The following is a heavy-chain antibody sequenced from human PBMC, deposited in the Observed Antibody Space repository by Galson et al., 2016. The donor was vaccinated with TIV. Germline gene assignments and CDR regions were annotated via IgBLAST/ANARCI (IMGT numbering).Heavy chain of an antibody. CDR2: ISSSASII. V-gene: IGHV3-48*03. Sequence: LRLSCAASGLSVSINYMTWVRQAPGKGLEWISYISSSASIISYADSVQGRFGVSRDNAKNSLYLHMNSLRVEDTATYFCATEGGGSAPFDYWGQGTLVTVSS. D-gene: IGHD1-26*01. J-gene: IGHJ4*02. CDR3: ATEGGGSAPFDY. CDR1: GLSVSINY.